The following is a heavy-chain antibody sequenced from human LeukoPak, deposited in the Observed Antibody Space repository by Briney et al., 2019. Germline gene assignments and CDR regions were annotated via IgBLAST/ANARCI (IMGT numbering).Heavy chain of an antibody. J-gene: IGHJ3*02. D-gene: IGHD7-27*01. CDR3: ARDPNWGRGAFDI. CDR2: IYYSGST. CDR1: GGSISNYY. Sequence: SETLSLTCTVSGGSISNYYWSWIRQPPGKGLEWIGHIYYSGSTNYNPSLKSRVTISVDTSKNQFSLQLNSVTPEDTAVYYCARDPNWGRGAFDIWGQGTMVTVSS. V-gene: IGHV4-59*12.